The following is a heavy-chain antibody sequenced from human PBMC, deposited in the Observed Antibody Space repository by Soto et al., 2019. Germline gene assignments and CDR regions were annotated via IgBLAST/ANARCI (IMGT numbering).Heavy chain of an antibody. D-gene: IGHD3-3*01. J-gene: IGHJ5*02. CDR2: INHTGGT. Sequence: SETLSLTCAVYGGPVNGYYWNWIRQPPGKGLEWIGEINHTGGTHYNPSLKSRVTMSVDTSKNQFSLRLSSVTAAYTAIYYCATRITVFGLLIPPFDPWGQGTQVTVSS. CDR3: ATRITVFGLLIPPFDP. CDR1: GGPVNGYY. V-gene: IGHV4-34*01.